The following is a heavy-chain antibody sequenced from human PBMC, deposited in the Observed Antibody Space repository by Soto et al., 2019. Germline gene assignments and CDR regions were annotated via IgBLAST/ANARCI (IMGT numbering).Heavy chain of an antibody. CDR2: IYYSGST. CDR1: GGPISSYY. CDR3: AAGDYFLC. Sequence: SETLSLTCTVSGGPISSYYWSWIRQPPGKGLEWIGYIYYSGSTNYNPSLKSRVTISVDTSKNQFSLKLSSVTAADTAVYYCAAGDYFLCWGQGTLVTVSS. D-gene: IGHD2-8*02. J-gene: IGHJ4*02. V-gene: IGHV4-59*01.